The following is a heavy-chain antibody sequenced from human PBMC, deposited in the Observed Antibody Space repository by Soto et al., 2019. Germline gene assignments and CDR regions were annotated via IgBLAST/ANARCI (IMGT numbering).Heavy chain of an antibody. Sequence: EVQLLESGGGLVQPGGSLRLSCAASGFTFSSYAMSWVRQAPGMGLEWVSVISGSGYATYYADSVKGRFTVSRDNSNNTVYLQMNSLRAEDTAVYYGAKEETVLVNYYYYYGMDVWGQGTTVTVSS. CDR1: GFTFSSYA. J-gene: IGHJ6*02. D-gene: IGHD4-17*01. CDR2: ISGSGYAT. V-gene: IGHV3-23*01. CDR3: AKEETVLVNYYYYYGMDV.